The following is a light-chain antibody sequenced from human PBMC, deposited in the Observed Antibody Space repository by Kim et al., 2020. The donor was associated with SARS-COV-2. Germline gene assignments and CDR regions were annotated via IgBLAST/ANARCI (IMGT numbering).Light chain of an antibody. CDR3: LLSYSGARI. CDR1: TGAVTSGLY. J-gene: IGLJ2*01. V-gene: IGLV7-46*01. CDR2: DTN. Sequence: PGGTVTLPCGSSTGAVTSGLYPYWFQQKPGQAPRTLIYDTNNRHSWTPARFSGSLLGGKAALTLSRAQPEDEAEYYCLLSYSGARIFGGGTQLTVL.